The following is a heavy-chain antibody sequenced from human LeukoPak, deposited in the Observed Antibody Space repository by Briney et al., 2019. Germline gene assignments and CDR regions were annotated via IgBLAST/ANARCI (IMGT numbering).Heavy chain of an antibody. CDR1: GGSISSSSYY. V-gene: IGHV4-39*01. CDR3: ARHMGIAARLDI. Sequence: SETLSLTCTVSGGSISSSSYYWGWIRQPPGKGLEWIGSIYYSGSTYYNPSLKSRVTISVDTSKNQFSLKLSSVTAADTAVYYCARHMGIAARLDIWGQGTMVTVSS. J-gene: IGHJ3*02. D-gene: IGHD6-6*01. CDR2: IYYSGST.